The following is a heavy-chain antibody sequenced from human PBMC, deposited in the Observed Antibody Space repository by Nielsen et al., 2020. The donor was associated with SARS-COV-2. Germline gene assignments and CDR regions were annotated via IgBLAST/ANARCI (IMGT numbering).Heavy chain of an antibody. D-gene: IGHD6-6*01. J-gene: IGHJ4*02. CDR3: AKRGGSSDEFDY. Sequence: GSLRLSCAASGFTFSSYAMSWVRQAPGKGLEWVSAISGSGGSTYYADSVKGRFTISRDNSKNTLYLQMNSLRAEDTAVYYCAKRGGSSDEFDYWDQGTLVTVSS. V-gene: IGHV3-23*01. CDR1: GFTFSSYA. CDR2: ISGSGGST.